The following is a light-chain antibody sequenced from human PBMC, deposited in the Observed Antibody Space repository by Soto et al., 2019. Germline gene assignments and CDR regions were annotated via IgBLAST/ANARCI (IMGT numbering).Light chain of an antibody. J-gene: IGLJ1*01. CDR2: EVN. CDR1: SSDVGNYDS. V-gene: IGLV2-8*01. Sequence: QSALTQPPSASGSPGQSVTISCTETSSDVGNYDSVSWYQHHPGKAPQAVIYEVNKRPSGVPDRFSGSKSGNTASLTVSGLQAEDEGDYYCSSYAGSNNYVFGTGTKVTVL. CDR3: SSYAGSNNYV.